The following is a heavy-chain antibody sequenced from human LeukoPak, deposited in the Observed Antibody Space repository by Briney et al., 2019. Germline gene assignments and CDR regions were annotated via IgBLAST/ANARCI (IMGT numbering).Heavy chain of an antibody. Sequence: ASVKVSCKASGYTFTSYAMNWVRQAPGQRLEWMGWINAGNGNTKYSQKFQGRVTITRDTSASTAYMELSSLRSEDTAVCYCARFMVRGVINDAFDIWGQGTMVTVSS. CDR3: ARFMVRGVINDAFDI. V-gene: IGHV1-3*01. J-gene: IGHJ3*02. CDR2: INAGNGNT. CDR1: GYTFTSYA. D-gene: IGHD3-10*01.